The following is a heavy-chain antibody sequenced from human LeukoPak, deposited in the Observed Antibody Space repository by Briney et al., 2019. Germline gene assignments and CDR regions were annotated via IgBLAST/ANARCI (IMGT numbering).Heavy chain of an antibody. CDR2: ISSSSSYI. CDR1: GFTFSSYS. Sequence: TGGSLRLSCAASGFTFSSYSMNWVRQAPGKGLGWISSISSSSSYIYYADSVKGRFTISRDNAKNSLYLQMNSLRAEDTAVYYCARGGSSYYDILTGPLSPLDYWGQGTLVTVSS. V-gene: IGHV3-21*01. J-gene: IGHJ4*02. D-gene: IGHD3-9*01. CDR3: ARGGSSYYDILTGPLSPLDY.